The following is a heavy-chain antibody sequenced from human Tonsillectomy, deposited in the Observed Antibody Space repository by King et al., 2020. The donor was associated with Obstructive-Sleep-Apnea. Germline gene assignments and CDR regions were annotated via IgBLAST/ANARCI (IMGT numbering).Heavy chain of an antibody. D-gene: IGHD2-15*01. Sequence: VQLQESGPGLVKPSQTLSLTCTVSGDSISSGDYYWSWIRQPPGKGLEWIGYIYNSGNSYYNPSLKSRVTISVDTSKNQFSLKLSSVTAEDTAVYYCAREYGSGGSCSLAYWGQGTLVTVSS. CDR2: IYNSGNS. J-gene: IGHJ4*02. CDR1: GDSISSGDYY. V-gene: IGHV4-30-4*01. CDR3: AREYGSGGSCSLAY.